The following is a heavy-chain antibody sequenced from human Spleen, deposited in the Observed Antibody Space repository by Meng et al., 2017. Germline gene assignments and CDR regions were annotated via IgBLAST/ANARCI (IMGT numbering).Heavy chain of an antibody. J-gene: IGHJ4*02. V-gene: IGHV4-38-2*02. Sequence: SKTLSLTCAVSGFSISSCYYWGWIRQPPGKGLEWIGSVYHTGSTNYNPSLKSRVTISVDTSKNQFSLKLSSVTAADTAVYYCARDRARGEKYFDYWGQGTLVTVSS. D-gene: IGHD3-10*01. CDR2: VYHTGST. CDR3: ARDRARGEKYFDY. CDR1: GFSISSCYY.